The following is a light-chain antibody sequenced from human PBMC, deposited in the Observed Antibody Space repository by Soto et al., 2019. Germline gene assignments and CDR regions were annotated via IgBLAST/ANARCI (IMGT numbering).Light chain of an antibody. CDR2: DVT. Sequence: QSALTQPRSVSGSPGQSVTISCTGTSSDVRGYNFVSWYQQHPGKAPKLVIYDVTKRPSGVPDRFSGSRSGNTAFLAISGLQAEDEADYFCCSYAGSYTFVFGGGTKLTVL. CDR3: CSYAGSYTFV. V-gene: IGLV2-11*01. CDR1: SSDVRGYNF. J-gene: IGLJ3*02.